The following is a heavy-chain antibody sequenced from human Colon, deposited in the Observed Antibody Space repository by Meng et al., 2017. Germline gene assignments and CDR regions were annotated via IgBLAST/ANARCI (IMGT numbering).Heavy chain of an antibody. J-gene: IGHJ4*02. Sequence: GSLRLSCTVSGGFINSNFWTWVRQPAGKGLEWIGLFSGTESTSYNPSLQSRVAISVDASKNQVSLTLTSVTAADTAVYYCAREGGSRQLNYWGQGTLVTVSS. CDR1: GGFINSNF. V-gene: IGHV4-4*07. D-gene: IGHD1-26*01. CDR2: FSGTEST. CDR3: AREGGSRQLNY.